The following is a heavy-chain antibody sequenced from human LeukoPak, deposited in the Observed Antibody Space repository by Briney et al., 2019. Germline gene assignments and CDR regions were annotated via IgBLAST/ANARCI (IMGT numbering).Heavy chain of an antibody. CDR2: ISWNSDSI. CDR1: GFTFDDYA. J-gene: IGHJ4*02. CDR3: ARRVAVAVYYFDY. Sequence: GGSLRLSCAASGFTFDDYAMHWVRQAPGKGLEWVSGISWNSDSIGYADSVKGRFTISRDNAKNSLYLQMNSLRAEDTALYYCARRVAVAVYYFDYWGQGTLVTVSS. V-gene: IGHV3-9*01. D-gene: IGHD6-19*01.